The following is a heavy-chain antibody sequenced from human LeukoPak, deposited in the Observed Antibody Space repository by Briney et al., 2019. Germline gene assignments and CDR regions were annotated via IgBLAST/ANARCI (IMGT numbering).Heavy chain of an antibody. CDR2: TWYDGSYK. CDR3: ARQFDGSHPNAFDI. J-gene: IGHJ3*02. D-gene: IGHD1-26*01. CDR1: GFTFSTYG. V-gene: IGHV3-33*01. Sequence: GGSLRLSCAASGFTFSTYGMHWVRQALGKRLEWVAVTWYDGSYKYYGDSVKGRFTISRDNSKNTLYLQMASLRVEDTAVYYCARQFDGSHPNAFDIWGQGTMVTVSS.